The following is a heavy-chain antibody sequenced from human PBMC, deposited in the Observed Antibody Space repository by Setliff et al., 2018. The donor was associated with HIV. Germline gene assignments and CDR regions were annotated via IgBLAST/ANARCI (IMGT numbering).Heavy chain of an antibody. CDR2: IHYSGSI. J-gene: IGHJ4*02. D-gene: IGHD3-3*01. Sequence: SSETLSLTCTVSGGSISSGVYYWSWIRHHPGKGLEWIGYIHYSGSIYYNPSLKSRVTISVDTSKNQFSLELSSVTAADTAVYYCARVCPPVRYNFWSGYYPKAGYFDYWGQGALVTVS. V-gene: IGHV4-31*03. CDR3: ARVCPPVRYNFWSGYYPKAGYFDY. CDR1: GGSISSGVYY.